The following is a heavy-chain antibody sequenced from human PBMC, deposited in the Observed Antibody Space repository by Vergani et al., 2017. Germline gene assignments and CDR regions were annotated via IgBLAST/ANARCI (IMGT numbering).Heavy chain of an antibody. J-gene: IGHJ4*02. V-gene: IGHV3-9*01. CDR2: ISWNSGSI. CDR1: GFTFDDYA. D-gene: IGHD2-2*01. Sequence: EVQLVESGGGLVQPGRSLRLSCAASGFTFDDYAMHWVRQAPGKGLERVSGISWNSGSIGYADSVKGRFTISRDNAKNSLYLQMNSLRAEDTALYYCAKDISAGMPVGLNYWGQGTLVTVSS. CDR3: AKDISAGMPVGLNY.